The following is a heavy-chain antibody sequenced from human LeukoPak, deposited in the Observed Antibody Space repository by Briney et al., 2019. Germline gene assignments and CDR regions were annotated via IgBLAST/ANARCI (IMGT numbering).Heavy chain of an antibody. J-gene: IGHJ4*02. V-gene: IGHV3-30-3*01. CDR2: ISYDGSNI. CDR1: GFTFSSYA. D-gene: IGHD5-18*01. Sequence: PGRSLRLSCAASGFTFSSYAMHWVRQAPGKGLEWVAVISYDGSNIYYADSVKGRFTISRDNSKNTLYLQMNSLRAEDTAVYYCARGTGYSYGYEPDYWGQGTLVTVSS. CDR3: ARGTGYSYGYEPDY.